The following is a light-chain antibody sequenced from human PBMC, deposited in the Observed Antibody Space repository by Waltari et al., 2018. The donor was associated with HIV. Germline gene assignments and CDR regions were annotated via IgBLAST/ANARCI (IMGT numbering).Light chain of an antibody. V-gene: IGKV3-20*01. J-gene: IGKJ2*01. CDR1: QSVSNAY. Sequence: EIVLTQSPGTLSLSPGERATISCRASQSVSNAYLAWYQQKPGQAPRLLIYGASSRATGIPDRFSGSGSGTDFTLTISRLEPEDFAVYYCQQYGRSPPYTFGQGTKLEI. CDR2: GAS. CDR3: QQYGRSPPYT.